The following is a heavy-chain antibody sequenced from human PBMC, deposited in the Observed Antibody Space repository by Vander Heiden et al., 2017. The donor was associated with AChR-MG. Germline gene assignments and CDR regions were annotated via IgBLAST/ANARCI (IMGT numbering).Heavy chain of an antibody. V-gene: IGHV4-34*01. Sequence: QVPLQQWGAGLLKPSETPSVTCAVYGGSFRVYYWGWSRQPPGKGLEWIGEIKHSGSTNYNPSLKCRVTISVDTSKNQFSLKLSSVTAADTAVYYCARSESITIFGVVTYYYYGMDVWGQGTTVTVS. CDR2: IKHSGST. CDR3: ARSESITIFGVVTYYYYGMDV. CDR1: GGSFRVYY. J-gene: IGHJ6*02. D-gene: IGHD3-3*01.